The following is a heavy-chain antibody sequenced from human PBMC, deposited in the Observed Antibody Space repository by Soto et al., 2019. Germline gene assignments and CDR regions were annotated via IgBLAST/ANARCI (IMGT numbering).Heavy chain of an antibody. Sequence: EVQLVESGGGLVKPGGSLRLSCAASGFTFSSYSMNWVRQAPGKGLEWVSSISSSSSYIYYADSVKGRFTISRDNAKNSLYLQMNSLRAEDTAVYYCARRTGSGYDYSAPFDYWGQGTLVTVSS. CDR1: GFTFSSYS. D-gene: IGHD5-12*01. CDR3: ARRTGSGYDYSAPFDY. V-gene: IGHV3-21*01. CDR2: ISSSSSYI. J-gene: IGHJ4*02.